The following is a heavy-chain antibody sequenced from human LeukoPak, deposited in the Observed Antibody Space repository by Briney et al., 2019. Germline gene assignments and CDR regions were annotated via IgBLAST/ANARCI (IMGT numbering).Heavy chain of an antibody. CDR2: IYHSGST. V-gene: IGHV4-38-2*02. Sequence: SETLSLTCTVSGYSISSGYYWGWIRQPPGKGLEWIGSIYHSGSTYYNPSLKSRVTISVDTSKNQFSLKLSSVTAADTAVYYCAREVDIVATGAADYWGQGTLVTVSS. J-gene: IGHJ4*02. CDR1: GYSISSGYY. D-gene: IGHD5-12*01. CDR3: AREVDIVATGAADY.